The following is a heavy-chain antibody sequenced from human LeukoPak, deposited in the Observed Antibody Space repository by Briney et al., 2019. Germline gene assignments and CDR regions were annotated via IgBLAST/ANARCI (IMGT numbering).Heavy chain of an antibody. Sequence: ASVKVSCKASGYTFTSYGISWVRQAPGQGLEWMGWISTYNGDTNYAQNLQGRVTMTTDTSTSTAYMELRSLNSDDTAVYYCARGRRQYYYGSGSYYFYFDYWGQGTLVTVSS. CDR2: ISTYNGDT. CDR3: ARGRRQYYYGSGSYYFYFDY. D-gene: IGHD3-10*01. CDR1: GYTFTSYG. J-gene: IGHJ4*02. V-gene: IGHV1-18*01.